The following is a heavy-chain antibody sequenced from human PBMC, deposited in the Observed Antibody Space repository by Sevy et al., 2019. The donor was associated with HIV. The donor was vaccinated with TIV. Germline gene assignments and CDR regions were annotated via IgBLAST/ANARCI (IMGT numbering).Heavy chain of an antibody. J-gene: IGHJ5*02. CDR2: ISGSGGST. D-gene: IGHD2-15*01. CDR1: GFTFSSYA. V-gene: IGHV3-23*01. CDR3: AKDGGYCSRGSCYFDGWFDP. Sequence: GGSLRLSCAASGFTFSSYAMSWVRQAPGKGLEWVSAISGSGGSTYYADSVKGRFTISRDNSKNTLYLQMNSLRAEDTAVYYRAKDGGYCSRGSCYFDGWFDPWGQGTLVTVSS.